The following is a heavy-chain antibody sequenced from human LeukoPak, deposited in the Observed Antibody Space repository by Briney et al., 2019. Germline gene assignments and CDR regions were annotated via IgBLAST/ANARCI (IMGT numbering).Heavy chain of an antibody. CDR3: AREASIVGATSFDY. Sequence: ASVKVSCKASGYTFTSYGISWVRQAPGQGLEWMGWISAYNGNTNYAQKLQGRVTMTTDTSTSTAYMELRSLRSDDTAVYYCAREASIVGATSFDYWGQGTLVTVSS. V-gene: IGHV1-18*01. CDR2: ISAYNGNT. CDR1: GYTFTSYG. J-gene: IGHJ4*02. D-gene: IGHD1-26*01.